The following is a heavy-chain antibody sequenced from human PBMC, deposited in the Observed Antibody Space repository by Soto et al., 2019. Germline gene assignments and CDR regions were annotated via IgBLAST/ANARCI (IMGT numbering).Heavy chain of an antibody. CDR3: ARDQSAGYGSGSPVY. CDR1: GYTFTSYY. D-gene: IGHD3-10*01. Sequence: QVQLVQSGAEVKKPGASVKVSCKASGYTFTSYYMHWVRRAPGQGLEWMGIINPSGGSTSYAQKFQGRVTMTRDTSTSTVYMELSSLRSEDTAVYYCARDQSAGYGSGSPVYWGQGTLVTVSS. CDR2: INPSGGST. J-gene: IGHJ4*02. V-gene: IGHV1-46*01.